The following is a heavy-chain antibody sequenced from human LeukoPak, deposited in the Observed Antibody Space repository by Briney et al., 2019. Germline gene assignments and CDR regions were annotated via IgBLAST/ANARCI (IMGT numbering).Heavy chain of an antibody. CDR3: ARVGLYCSSTSCYAGNYYYHGMDV. V-gene: IGHV4-4*02. CDR2: IYHSGRT. J-gene: IGHJ6*02. Sequence: SETLSLTCAVSGGSISSSNWWSWVRQPPGKGLEWIGEIYHSGRTNYNPSLKSRVTISVDKSKKQFSLKLSSVTAADTAVYYCARVGLYCSSTSCYAGNYYYHGMDVWGQGTTVTVSS. CDR1: GGSISSSNW. D-gene: IGHD2-2*01.